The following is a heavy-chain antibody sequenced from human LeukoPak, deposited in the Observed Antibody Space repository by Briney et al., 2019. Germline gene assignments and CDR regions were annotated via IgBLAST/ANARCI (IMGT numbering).Heavy chain of an antibody. J-gene: IGHJ4*02. CDR3: AKDRAMAADGTYFDY. CDR1: GFTFSSYW. Sequence: GGSLRLSCAASGFTFSSYWMSWVRQAPGKGLEWISFIRYDGSNKYYTDSVKGRFTISRDNSQNTLYLQMNSLRTEDTALYFCAKDRAMAADGTYFDYWGQGTLVTVSS. V-gene: IGHV3-30*02. D-gene: IGHD6-13*01. CDR2: IRYDGSNK.